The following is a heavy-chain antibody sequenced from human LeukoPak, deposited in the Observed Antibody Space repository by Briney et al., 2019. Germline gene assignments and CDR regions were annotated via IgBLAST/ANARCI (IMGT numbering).Heavy chain of an antibody. D-gene: IGHD6-6*01. J-gene: IGHJ6*03. Sequence: PSETLSLTCAVYGGSFSGYYWSWIRQPPGKGLEWIGEINHSGSTNYNPSLKSRVTISVDTSKNQFSLKLSYVTAADTAVYYCARAKGAVPYYYYMDAWGKGTTVTISS. CDR2: INHSGST. CDR1: GGSFSGYY. V-gene: IGHV4-34*01. CDR3: ARAKGAVPYYYYMDA.